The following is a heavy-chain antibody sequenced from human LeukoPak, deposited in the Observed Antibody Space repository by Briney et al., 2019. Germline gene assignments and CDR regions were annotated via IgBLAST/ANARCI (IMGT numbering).Heavy chain of an antibody. Sequence: SETLSLTCAVYGGSFSGYYWSWIRQPPGKGLEWIGSVYYNGRTYYNPTLNSRVTISLDTSKNQFSLNLTSVTAADTAVFYCARVTYYYYSMDVWGTGTTVTVSS. CDR1: GGSFSGYY. CDR2: VYYNGRT. CDR3: ARVTYYYYSMDV. J-gene: IGHJ6*04. V-gene: IGHV4-34*01.